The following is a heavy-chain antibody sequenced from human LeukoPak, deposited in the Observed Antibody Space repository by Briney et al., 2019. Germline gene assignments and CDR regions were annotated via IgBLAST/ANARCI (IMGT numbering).Heavy chain of an antibody. J-gene: IGHJ3*02. Sequence: SETLSLTCTVSGGSISSGSYYWSWIRQPAGKGLEWIGRIYTSGSTNYNPSLKSRVTISVDTSKNQFSLKLSSVTAADTAVYYCARGGGSKYQLLELVAFDIWAKGQWSPSLQ. CDR3: ARGGGSKYQLLELVAFDI. CDR2: IYTSGST. CDR1: GGSISSGSYY. D-gene: IGHD2-2*01. V-gene: IGHV4-61*02.